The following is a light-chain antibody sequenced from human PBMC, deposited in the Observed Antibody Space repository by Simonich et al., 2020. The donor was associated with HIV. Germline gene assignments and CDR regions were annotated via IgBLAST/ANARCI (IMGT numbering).Light chain of an antibody. CDR3: QQYGSSPRT. V-gene: IGKV3-20*01. J-gene: IGKJ1*01. Sequence: GERGTLSCRASRSVASNYLAWYQQKPGQAPRLLIYGASSRATGTPERFSGSGSGTDFTLSITRLEPEDFAVYYCQQYGSSPRTFGQGTKVEIK. CDR2: GAS. CDR1: RSVASNY.